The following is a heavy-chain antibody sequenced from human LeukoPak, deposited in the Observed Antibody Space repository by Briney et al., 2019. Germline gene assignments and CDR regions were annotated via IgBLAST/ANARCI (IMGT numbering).Heavy chain of an antibody. CDR2: ISWNSGSI. D-gene: IGHD1-1*01. Sequence: GGSLRLSFAASGFTFDDYAMHWVRQAPGKGLEWVSGISWNSGSIGYADSVKGRFTISRDNAKNSLYLQMNSLRAEDTALYYCAKQTGTPSWGQGTLVTVSS. CDR1: GFTFDDYA. CDR3: AKQTGTPS. J-gene: IGHJ4*02. V-gene: IGHV3-9*01.